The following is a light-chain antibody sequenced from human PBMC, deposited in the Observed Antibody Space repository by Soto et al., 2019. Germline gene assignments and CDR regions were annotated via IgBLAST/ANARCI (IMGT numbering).Light chain of an antibody. CDR2: RDS. V-gene: IGLV3-9*01. J-gene: IGLJ2*01. CDR1: NIGNKN. Sequence: SYELTQPLSVSVALGQTARITCGGNNIGNKNVHWYQQKPGQAPVLVIYRDSNRPSGIPERFSGSNSGNTATLTISRAQAGDEADYYCQVWHSSVAFGGGTKLTVL. CDR3: QVWHSSVA.